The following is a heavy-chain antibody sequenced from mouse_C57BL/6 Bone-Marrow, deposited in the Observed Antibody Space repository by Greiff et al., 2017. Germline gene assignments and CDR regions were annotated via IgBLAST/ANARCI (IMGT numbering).Heavy chain of an antibody. CDR1: GFTFTTYA. CDR2: IRSKSSNSAT. V-gene: IGHV10-3*01. Sequence: EVQLVESGGGLVQPKGSLKLSCAASGFTFTTYAMHWVRQAPGKGLEWVARIRSKSSNSATYYADSVKDRFTISRDDSQSMLYLQMNNLKTEDTAMYYCVKSPAYWGQGTLVTVSA. J-gene: IGHJ3*01. CDR3: VKSPAY.